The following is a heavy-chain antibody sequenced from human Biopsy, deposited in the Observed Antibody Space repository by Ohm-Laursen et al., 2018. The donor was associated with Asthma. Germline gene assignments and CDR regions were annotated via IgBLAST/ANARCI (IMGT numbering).Heavy chain of an antibody. V-gene: IGHV1-69*01. D-gene: IGHD6-19*01. J-gene: IGHJ6*02. Sequence: SSVKVSCKAPGGTFSNFAISWVRQAPGQGLEWLGGIITFFGTTNYAQKFQGRVTITADESTSTAYMEVTSLRSEDTAIYYCARCQVGYSSGWSLLLKKIYYSGMDVWGQGTAVTVSS. CDR3: ARCQVGYSSGWSLLLKKIYYSGMDV. CDR1: GGTFSNFA. CDR2: IITFFGTT.